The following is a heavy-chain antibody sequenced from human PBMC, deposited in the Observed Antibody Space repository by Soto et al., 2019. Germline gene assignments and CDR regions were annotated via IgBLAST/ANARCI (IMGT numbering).Heavy chain of an antibody. J-gene: IGHJ4*02. Sequence: QVQLQQWGAGLLKPSETMSLTCAVSGGSFSGYFWSWIRQPPGKGLEWIGEINHSGSTYYNPSLGCRVTVLVDTSRSQFSLKLRSVTAADTAVYFCTRGRGFGHFTPPFDCWGQGTLVTVSS. CDR1: GGSFSGYF. D-gene: IGHD3-10*01. CDR3: TRGRGFGHFTPPFDC. CDR2: INHSGST. V-gene: IGHV4-34*01.